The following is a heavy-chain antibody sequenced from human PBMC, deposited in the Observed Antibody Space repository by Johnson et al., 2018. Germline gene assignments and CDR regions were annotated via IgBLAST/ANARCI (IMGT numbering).Heavy chain of an antibody. CDR3: ARDRGYDVSGTYFKGMDV. J-gene: IGHJ6*02. D-gene: IGHD3-10*01. Sequence: EVQLVESGGSVVRPGGSLRLSCVVSGFSFDDYGMTWVRQAPGKGLEWVSDINWNGDSTNYADSVKGRFTISRDNAKNSLYLQMNSLRAEDTALYYCARDRGYDVSGTYFKGMDVWGQGTTVTVSS. CDR2: INWNGDST. V-gene: IGHV3-20*04. CDR1: GFSFDDYG.